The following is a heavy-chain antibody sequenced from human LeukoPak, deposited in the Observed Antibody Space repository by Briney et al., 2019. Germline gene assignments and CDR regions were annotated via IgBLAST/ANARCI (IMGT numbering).Heavy chain of an antibody. V-gene: IGHV3-66*01. CDR2: IYSGGST. D-gene: IGHD2-15*01. J-gene: IGHJ6*02. CDR1: GFTVSSNF. CDR3: ARDQARRYCSGGSCYSYYGMDV. Sequence: PGGSLRLSCAASGFTVSSNFMSWVRQAPGKGLEWVSVIYSGGSTYYADSVKGRFTISRDNSKNTLYLQMNSLRAEDTAVYYCARDQARRYCSGGSCYSYYGMDVWGQGTTVTVS.